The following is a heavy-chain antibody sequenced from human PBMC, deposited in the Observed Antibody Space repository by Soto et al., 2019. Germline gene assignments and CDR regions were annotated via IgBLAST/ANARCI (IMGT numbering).Heavy chain of an antibody. CDR2: ISYDGSNK. Sequence: QVQLVESGGGVVQPGRSLRLSCAASGFTFSSYAMHWVRQAPGKGLEWVAVISYDGSNKYYADSVKGRFTISRDNSKNTRYLQMNSLRAEDTAVYYCARVTLSDSSGPKYAFDIWGQGTMVTVSS. CDR3: ARVTLSDSSGPKYAFDI. CDR1: GFTFSSYA. V-gene: IGHV3-30-3*01. J-gene: IGHJ3*02. D-gene: IGHD3-22*01.